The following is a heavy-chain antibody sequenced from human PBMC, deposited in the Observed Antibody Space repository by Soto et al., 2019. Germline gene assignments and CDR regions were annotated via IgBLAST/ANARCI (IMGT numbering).Heavy chain of an antibody. CDR2: IKEDGSEK. V-gene: IGHV3-7*01. CDR3: ARDGGYCSGGSCDHYYMDV. CDR1: GFAFNNFW. J-gene: IGHJ6*03. D-gene: IGHD2-15*01. Sequence: QPGGSLRLSCAASGFAFNNFWMSWVRQAPGKGLEWVANIKEDGSEKYYVDSVKGRFTISRDNAKNSLHLQMNSLRAEDTAVYYCARDGGYCSGGSCDHYYMDVWGKGTTVTVSS.